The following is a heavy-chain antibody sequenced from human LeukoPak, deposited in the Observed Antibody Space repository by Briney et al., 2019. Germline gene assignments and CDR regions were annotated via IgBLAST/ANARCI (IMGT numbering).Heavy chain of an antibody. CDR2: IKQDGSEK. CDR3: ARDSRKYGAYYYYYYMDV. V-gene: IGHV3-7*01. D-gene: IGHD1-26*01. Sequence: GGSLRLSCAASGFTFSSYWMSWVRQAPGKGLEWVANIKQDGSEKYYVDSVKGRFTISRDNAKNSLYLQMNSLRAEDTAVYYCARDSRKYGAYYYYYYMDVWGKGTTVTVSS. CDR1: GFTFSSYW. J-gene: IGHJ6*03.